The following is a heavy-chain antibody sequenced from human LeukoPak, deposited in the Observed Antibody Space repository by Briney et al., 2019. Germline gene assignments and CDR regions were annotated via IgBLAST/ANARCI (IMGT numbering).Heavy chain of an antibody. CDR2: IYYSGST. Sequence: SETLSLTCAVYGGSFSGYYWSWIRQPPGKGLEWIGFIYYSGSTNYNPSLKSRVTISVDTSKNQFSLNLSSVTAADTALYYCARLVRGSGTYYIFDFWGQGTLVTVSS. V-gene: IGHV4-59*01. D-gene: IGHD1-26*01. CDR1: GGSFSGYY. J-gene: IGHJ4*02. CDR3: ARLVRGSGTYYIFDF.